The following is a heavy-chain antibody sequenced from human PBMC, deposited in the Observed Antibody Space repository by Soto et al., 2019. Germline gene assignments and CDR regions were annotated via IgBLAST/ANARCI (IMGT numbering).Heavy chain of an antibody. Sequence: SETLSLTCAVYGGSFSGYYWSWIRQPPGKGLEWIGEINHSGSTNYNPSLKSRVTISVDTSKNQFSLKLSSVTAADTAVYYCAREIYYDILTGYDPTGYWGQGTLVTVSS. CDR3: AREIYYDILTGYDPTGY. CDR1: GGSFSGYY. V-gene: IGHV4-34*01. D-gene: IGHD3-9*01. J-gene: IGHJ4*02. CDR2: INHSGST.